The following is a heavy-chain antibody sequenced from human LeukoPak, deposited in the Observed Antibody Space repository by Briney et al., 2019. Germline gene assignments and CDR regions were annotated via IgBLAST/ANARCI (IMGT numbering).Heavy chain of an antibody. CDR2: ISYDGSNK. CDR1: GFTFSSYA. J-gene: IGHJ1*01. CDR3: ARDNRYCSGGSCPPEYFQH. D-gene: IGHD2-15*01. Sequence: PGGSLRLSCAASGFTFSSYAMHWVRQAPGKGLEWVAVISYDGSNKYYADSVKGRFTISRDNSKNTLYLQMNSLRAEDTAVYCCARDNRYCSGGSCPPEYFQHWGQGTLVTVSS. V-gene: IGHV3-30*04.